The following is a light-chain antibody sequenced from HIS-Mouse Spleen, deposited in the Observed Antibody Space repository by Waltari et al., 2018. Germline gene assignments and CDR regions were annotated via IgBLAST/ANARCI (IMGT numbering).Light chain of an antibody. J-gene: IGLJ2*01. Sequence: SELTQDPAVSVALGQTVRITCQGDSLRSYYASWYQQKPGQAAVLVLYGKNNRPSGIPDRFSGSSSGNTASLTITGAQAEDEADYYCNSRDSSGNHLVFGGGTKLTVL. CDR2: GKN. CDR1: SLRSYY. CDR3: NSRDSSGNHLV. V-gene: IGLV3-19*01.